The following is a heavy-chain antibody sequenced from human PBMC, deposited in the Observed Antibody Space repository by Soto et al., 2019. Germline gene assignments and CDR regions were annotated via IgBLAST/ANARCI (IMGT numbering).Heavy chain of an antibody. J-gene: IGHJ5*02. CDR1: GFAFSSYC. CDR3: ARDQSTGDWFDA. CDR2: INGDGSDI. D-gene: IGHD2-2*01. Sequence: EVQLVQSGGGLVQPGGSLRLSCGASGFAFSSYCMHWVHQVPGKGLVWVSRINGDGSDIKYADSVKGRFTISRDNAKNTVYLQMNSLRVEDTAVYYCARDQSTGDWFDAWGQGTLVTVSS. V-gene: IGHV3-74*03.